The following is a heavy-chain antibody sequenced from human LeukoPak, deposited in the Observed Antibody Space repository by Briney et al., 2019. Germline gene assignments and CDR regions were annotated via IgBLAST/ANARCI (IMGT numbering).Heavy chain of an antibody. CDR1: GGAFSSYA. CDR2: IIPIFGTA. D-gene: IGHD6-6*01. V-gene: IGHV1-69*13. J-gene: IGHJ6*03. CDR3: ARGIAARNYYYYMDV. Sequence: SVKVSCKASGGAFSSYAISWVRQAPGQGLEWMGGIIPIFGTANYAQKFQGRVTITADESTSTAYMELSSLRSEDTAVYYCARGIAARNYYYYMDVWGKGTTVTVSS.